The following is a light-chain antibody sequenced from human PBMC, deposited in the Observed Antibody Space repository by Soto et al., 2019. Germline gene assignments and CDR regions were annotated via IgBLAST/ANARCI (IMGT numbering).Light chain of an antibody. CDR1: QSISSW. CDR2: DAS. Sequence: DIQMTQSPSTLSASVGDRVTITCRASQSISSWLAWYQQKPGKAPQLLIYDASSLESGVPSRCSGSGSGTEFTLTISSLQPDDFASYCCQQYNSYSHTFGQGTKLEIK. V-gene: IGKV1-5*01. CDR3: QQYNSYSHT. J-gene: IGKJ2*01.